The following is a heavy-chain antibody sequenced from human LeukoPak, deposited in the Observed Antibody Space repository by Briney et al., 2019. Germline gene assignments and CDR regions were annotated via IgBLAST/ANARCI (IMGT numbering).Heavy chain of an antibody. CDR1: GYTFTGYY. J-gene: IGHJ5*02. Sequence: ASVKVSRRASGYTFTGYYMHWVRQAPGQGLEWMGRIISILGIANYAQKFQGRVTITADKSTSTAYMELSSLRSEDTAVYYCARDYYDFWSGHPGAALTFDPWGQGTLVTVSS. V-gene: IGHV1-69*04. CDR2: IISILGIA. CDR3: ARDYYDFWSGHPGAALTFDP. D-gene: IGHD3-3*01.